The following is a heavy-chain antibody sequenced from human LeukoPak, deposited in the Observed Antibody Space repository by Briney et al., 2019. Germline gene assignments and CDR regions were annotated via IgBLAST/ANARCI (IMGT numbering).Heavy chain of an antibody. D-gene: IGHD2-2*02. CDR2: ISYDGSNK. J-gene: IGHJ3*02. CDR3: AKGDVVVPAAIDAFDI. Sequence: GRSLRLSCAASGFTFSSYGMHWVRQAPGKGLEWVAVISYDGSNKYYADSVKGRFTISRDNSKNTLYLQMNSLRAEDTAVYYCAKGDVVVPAAIDAFDIWGQGTMVTVSS. CDR1: GFTFSSYG. V-gene: IGHV3-30*18.